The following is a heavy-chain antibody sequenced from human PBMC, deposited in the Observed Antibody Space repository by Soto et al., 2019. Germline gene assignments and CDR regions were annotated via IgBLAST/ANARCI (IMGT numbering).Heavy chain of an antibody. CDR1: GFTFSNAW. V-gene: IGHV3-15*01. D-gene: IGHD2-2*01. CDR2: IKSKTDGETT. Sequence: GGSLRLSCAASGFTFSNAWMSWVRQAPGKGLEWVGRIKSKTDGETTDYAAPVKGRFTISRDDSKSTLYLQMNSLKTEDTAVYYCATDRYCSSTSCLFPSWGQGTLVTVSS. J-gene: IGHJ4*02. CDR3: ATDRYCSSTSCLFPS.